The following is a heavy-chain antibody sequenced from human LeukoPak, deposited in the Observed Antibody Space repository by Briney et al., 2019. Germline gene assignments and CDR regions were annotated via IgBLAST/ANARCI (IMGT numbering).Heavy chain of an antibody. V-gene: IGHV3-23*01. J-gene: IGHJ6*04. CDR3: AKSDYYYYYGMDV. CDR1: GFTFSSYA. CDR2: ISGSGGST. Sequence: GGSLRLSCAASGFTFSSYALSWVRQAPGKGLEWVSAISGSGGSTYYADSVKGRFTISRDNSKNTLYLQMNSLRAEDTAVYYCAKSDYYYYYGMDVWGKGTTVTVSS.